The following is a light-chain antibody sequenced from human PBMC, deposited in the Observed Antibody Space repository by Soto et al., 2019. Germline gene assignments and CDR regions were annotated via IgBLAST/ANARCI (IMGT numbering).Light chain of an antibody. CDR2: DAS. CDR3: QQYDNVPIT. J-gene: IGKJ5*01. Sequence: DIQMTQSPSSLSASVGDRVTITCQASQDIINYLKWYQQKPGKAPKLLIYDASNLEAGVPSRFSGSGSGTDFTLTISSLQPEDIATYYCQQYDNVPITFGQGTRLEIK. CDR1: QDIINY. V-gene: IGKV1-33*01.